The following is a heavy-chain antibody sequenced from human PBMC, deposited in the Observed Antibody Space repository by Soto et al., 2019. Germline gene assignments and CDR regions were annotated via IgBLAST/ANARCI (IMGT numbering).Heavy chain of an antibody. CDR1: GDSISSHY. Sequence: QVQLQESGPGLVKPSETLSLTCAVSGDSISSHYCMWIRQPPGKGLESIGYLYYGRSANYNPSLKRRVTWSVDTSTNQCSLTLSSMTAADTAVYYCALRSMAVVPEYWGQGTLVTVSS. D-gene: IGHD3-22*01. CDR3: ALRSMAVVPEY. V-gene: IGHV4-59*11. J-gene: IGHJ4*02. CDR2: LYYGRSA.